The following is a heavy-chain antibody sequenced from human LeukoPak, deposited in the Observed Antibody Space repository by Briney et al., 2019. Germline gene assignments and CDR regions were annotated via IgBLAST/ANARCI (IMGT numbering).Heavy chain of an antibody. CDR2: INPNSGGT. CDR3: ARCSSTSCYYNWFDP. D-gene: IGHD2-2*01. V-gene: IGHV1-2*02. J-gene: IGHJ5*02. Sequence: ASVKVSCKASGYTFTGYYMHWVRQAPGQGLEGMGWINPNSGGTNYAQKFQGRVTMTRDTSISTAYMELSRLRSDDTAVYYCARCSSTSCYYNWFDPWGQGTLVTVSS. CDR1: GYTFTGYY.